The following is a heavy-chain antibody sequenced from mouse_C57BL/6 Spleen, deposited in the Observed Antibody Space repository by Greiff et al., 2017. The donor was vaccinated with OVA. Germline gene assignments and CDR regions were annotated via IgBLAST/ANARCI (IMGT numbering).Heavy chain of an antibody. CDR1: GYTFTNYW. D-gene: IGHD4-1*02. Sequence: QVQLQQSGAELVRPGTSVKMSCKASGYTFTNYWIGWAKQRPGHGLEWIGDIYPGGGYTNSNEKFKGKATLTADKSSSTAYMQFSSLTSEDSAIYYCAREFPNWDDAMDYWGQGTSVTVS. CDR2: IYPGGGYT. J-gene: IGHJ4*01. V-gene: IGHV1-63*01. CDR3: AREFPNWDDAMDY.